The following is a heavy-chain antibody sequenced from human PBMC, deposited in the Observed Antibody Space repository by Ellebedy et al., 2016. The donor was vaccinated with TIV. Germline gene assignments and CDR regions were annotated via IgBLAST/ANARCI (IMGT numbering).Heavy chain of an antibody. CDR2: IYHSGST. V-gene: IGHV4-39*01. CDR3: ARWFGELLYVRWFDP. D-gene: IGHD3-10*01. CDR1: GGSISRSSSY. J-gene: IGHJ5*02. Sequence: GSQRLSCSVSGGSISRSSSYWGWIRQPPEKGLEWIGSIYHSGSTYYNPSLKSRVTISVDTSKNQFSLRLSSVTAADTAVYYCARWFGELLYVRWFDPWGQGTLVTVSS.